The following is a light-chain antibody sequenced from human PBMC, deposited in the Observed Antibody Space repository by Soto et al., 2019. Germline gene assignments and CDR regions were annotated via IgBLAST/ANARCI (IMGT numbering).Light chain of an antibody. J-gene: IGLJ2*01. CDR1: SSDVGGYNY. V-gene: IGLV2-14*01. Sequence: QSVLTQPASVSGSPGQSITISCTGTSSDVGGYNYVSWYQQHPGKAPKLMIYDVSNRPSGVSNRFSGSKSGNTASLTISGLQAEDEADYYCSSYTSSSTLCVVSGGGTKLTVL. CDR2: DVS. CDR3: SSYTSSSTLCVV.